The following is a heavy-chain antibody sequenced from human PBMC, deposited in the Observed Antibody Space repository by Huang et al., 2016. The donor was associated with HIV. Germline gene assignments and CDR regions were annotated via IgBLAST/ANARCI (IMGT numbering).Heavy chain of an antibody. CDR1: GCTFRSYA. D-gene: IGHD1-1*01. CDR3: ARASGRIQLPGDYFDL. Sequence: QVQLVQSAAEVKKPGSSVKVSCEASGCTFRSYAISWGRQAPGQGLEWMGGSIPIFGTTNYTQKLQGRGTITADESSSTAYMELRSLRSEDTAVYYCARASGRIQLPGDYFDLWGRGTLVTVSS. J-gene: IGHJ2*01. V-gene: IGHV1-69*01. CDR2: SIPIFGTT.